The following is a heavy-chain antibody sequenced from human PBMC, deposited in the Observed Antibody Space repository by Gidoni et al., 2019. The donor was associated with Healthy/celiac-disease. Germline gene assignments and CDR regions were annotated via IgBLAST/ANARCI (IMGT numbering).Heavy chain of an antibody. CDR1: GGTFSSYA. Sequence: QVQLVQSGAEVKKPGSSVKVSCKASGGTFSSYAISWVRQAPGQGLEWMGRIIPILGIANYAQKFQGRVTITADKSTSTAYMELSSLRSEDTAVYYCARIYGDYGDWFDPWGQGTLVTVSS. V-gene: IGHV1-69*04. J-gene: IGHJ5*02. CDR3: ARIYGDYGDWFDP. D-gene: IGHD4-17*01. CDR2: IIPILGIA.